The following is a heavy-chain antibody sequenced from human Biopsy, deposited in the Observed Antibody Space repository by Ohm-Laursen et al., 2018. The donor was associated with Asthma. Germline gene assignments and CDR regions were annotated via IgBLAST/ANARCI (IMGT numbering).Heavy chain of an antibody. J-gene: IGHJ4*02. V-gene: IGHV3-7*05. Sequence: SLRLSCSASGFTFSTSCMTWVRQAPGKGLEWVANIKEAGSEKNYVDSVKGRFTISRDNGKNSLYLQMNSLRAEDTAVYYCARDVDLRSVFWGQGTLVAVSS. CDR2: IKEAGSEK. CDR3: ARDVDLRSVF. CDR1: GFTFSTSC. D-gene: IGHD2-15*01.